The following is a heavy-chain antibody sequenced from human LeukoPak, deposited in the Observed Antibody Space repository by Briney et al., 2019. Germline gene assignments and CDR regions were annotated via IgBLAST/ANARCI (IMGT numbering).Heavy chain of an antibody. J-gene: IGHJ4*02. CDR1: GASITTYY. D-gene: IGHD2-15*01. CDR2: VYYSGIT. V-gene: IGHV4-59*08. CDR3: ARGYCSGGSCYETPEY. Sequence: SETLSLTCTVSGASITTYYWSWIRQPPGKGLEWIGYVYYSGITNYNPSLKSRVTISVDTSKNQFSLKLSSVTAADTAVYYCARGYCSGGSCYETPEYWGQGTLVTVSS.